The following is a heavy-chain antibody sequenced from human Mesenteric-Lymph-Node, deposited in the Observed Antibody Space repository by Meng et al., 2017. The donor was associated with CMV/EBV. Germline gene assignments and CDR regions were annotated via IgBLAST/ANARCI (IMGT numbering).Heavy chain of an antibody. CDR2: INHSGST. CDR1: GGSFVGYH. V-gene: IGHV4-34*01. Sequence: QVELRHGGEGLFKPSDPLSLPCAVYGGSFVGYHWSWIRQPPGKGLEWIGEINHSGSTNYNPSLKSRVTISVDTSKNQFSLKLSSVTAADTAVYYCARHQRWLKSEGGFNYWGQGTLVTVSS. CDR3: ARHQRWLKSEGGFNY. D-gene: IGHD4-23*01. J-gene: IGHJ4*02.